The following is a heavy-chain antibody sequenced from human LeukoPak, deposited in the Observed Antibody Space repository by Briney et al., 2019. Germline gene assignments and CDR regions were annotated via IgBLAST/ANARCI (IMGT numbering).Heavy chain of an antibody. Sequence: SETLSLTCTVSGGSISSYYWTWIRQPPGKGLEWIGSIYYSGSTNYNPSLKSRVTISVDTSNNQFSLRLTSVTAADTAVYYCAREVTVWLGDLYGDYFDYWGQGLLVTVSP. CDR3: AREVTVWLGDLYGDYFDY. CDR2: IYYSGST. CDR1: GGSISSYY. D-gene: IGHD3-10*01. J-gene: IGHJ4*02. V-gene: IGHV4-59*01.